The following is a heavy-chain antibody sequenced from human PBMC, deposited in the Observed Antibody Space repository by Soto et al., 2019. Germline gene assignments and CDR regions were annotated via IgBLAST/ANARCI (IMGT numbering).Heavy chain of an antibody. CDR2: IYYSGST. J-gene: IGHJ4*02. CDR1: GGSISSSSYY. CDR3: ARHNAGVIANPDFDY. V-gene: IGHV4-39*01. D-gene: IGHD3-16*02. Sequence: PSETLSLTCTVSGGSISSSSYYWGWIRQPPGKGLEWIGSIYYSGSTYYNPSLKSRVTISVDTSKNQFSLKLSSVTAADTAVYYCARHNAGVIANPDFDYWGQGTLVTVSS.